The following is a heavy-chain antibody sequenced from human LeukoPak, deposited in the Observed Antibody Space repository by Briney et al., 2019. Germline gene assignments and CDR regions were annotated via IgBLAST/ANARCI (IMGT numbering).Heavy chain of an antibody. Sequence: PGRSLRLSCAASGFSFGDYAMHWVRQAPGKGLEWVSGITWNSDIKAYADAVKGRFTVSRDNAKTSLYLQMNSLRSDDTALYYCARAPISGSYSQYFYMDVWGKGTTVTISS. J-gene: IGHJ6*03. D-gene: IGHD3-10*01. CDR1: GFSFGDYA. V-gene: IGHV3-9*01. CDR2: ITWNSDIK. CDR3: ARAPISGSYSQYFYMDV.